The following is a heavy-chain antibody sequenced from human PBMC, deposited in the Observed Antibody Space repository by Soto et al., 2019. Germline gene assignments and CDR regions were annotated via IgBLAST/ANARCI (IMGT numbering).Heavy chain of an antibody. D-gene: IGHD6-19*01. J-gene: IGHJ5*02. CDR2: IYYSGST. V-gene: IGHV4-59*01. CDR3: ARAVAAANWFDP. Sequence: QVQLQESGPGLVKPSETLSLTCTVSGGSISSYYWSWIRQPPGKGLEWIGYIYYSGSTNYNPSLKSRVTISVDTSKNQFSLKLSSVTAADTAVYYCARAVAAANWFDPWDQGTLVTVSS. CDR1: GGSISSYY.